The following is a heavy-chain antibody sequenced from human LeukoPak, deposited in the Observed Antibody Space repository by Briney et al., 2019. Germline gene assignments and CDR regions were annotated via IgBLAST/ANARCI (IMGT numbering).Heavy chain of an antibody. D-gene: IGHD6-13*01. Sequence: PGGSLRLSCAASGFTFNNYAMNWVRQAPGKGLGWVSVVSGSGGTTHYTDSVKGRFTISRDNSKNTLYLQMSSLRGEDTAMYYCVKDDDSNSWYYFASWGQGTQVTVSS. J-gene: IGHJ4*02. CDR2: VSGSGGTT. CDR3: VKDDDSNSWYYFAS. CDR1: GFTFNNYA. V-gene: IGHV3-23*01.